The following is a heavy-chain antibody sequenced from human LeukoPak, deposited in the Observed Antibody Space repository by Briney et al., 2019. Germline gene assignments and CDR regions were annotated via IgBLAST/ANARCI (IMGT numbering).Heavy chain of an antibody. CDR1: GGSISSSSYY. CDR2: IYYSGST. Sequence: PSETLSLTCTVSGGSISSSSYYWGWIRQPPGKGLEWIGSIYYSGSTYYNPSLKNRVTISVDTSKNQFSLKLNSLTAADTAVYYCASQNPQLWFGYWGQGNLVTVSS. CDR3: ASQNPQLWFGY. V-gene: IGHV4-39*01. J-gene: IGHJ4*02. D-gene: IGHD5-18*01.